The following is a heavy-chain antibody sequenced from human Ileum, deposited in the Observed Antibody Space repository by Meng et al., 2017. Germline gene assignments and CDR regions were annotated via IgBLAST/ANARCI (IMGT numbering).Heavy chain of an antibody. D-gene: IGHD2-15*01. CDR1: GGSINSYVW. Sequence: QVQVRESGPGLVKPSGTLALTCAVSGGSINSYVWWSWVRQAPGKGLEWIGEIYPGGSINYNPSLKSRVTISADTSKNQFSLSLDSVTAADTAVYYCVRNGYCSGGTCYPHFDYWGQGTLVTVSS. V-gene: IGHV4-4*02. CDR2: IYPGGSI. CDR3: VRNGYCSGGTCYPHFDY. J-gene: IGHJ4*02.